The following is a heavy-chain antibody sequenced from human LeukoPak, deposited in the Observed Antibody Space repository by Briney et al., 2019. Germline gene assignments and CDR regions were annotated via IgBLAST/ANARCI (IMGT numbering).Heavy chain of an antibody. CDR2: INPNSGGT. V-gene: IGHV1-2*02. CDR3: AAMYDFWSGSRIGYYMDV. CDR1: GYTFTGYY. D-gene: IGHD3-3*01. Sequence: ASVKVSCKASGYTFTGYYMHWVRQAPGQGLEWMGWINPNSGGTNYAQKFQGRVTITRDMSTSTAYMELSSLRSEDTAVYYCAAMYDFWSGSRIGYYMDVWGKGTTVTVSS. J-gene: IGHJ6*03.